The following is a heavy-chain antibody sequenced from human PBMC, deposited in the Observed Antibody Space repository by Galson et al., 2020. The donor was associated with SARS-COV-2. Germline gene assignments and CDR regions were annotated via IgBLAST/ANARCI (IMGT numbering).Heavy chain of an antibody. D-gene: IGHD3-22*01. CDR1: GGSISSSSSY. CDR3: ARGPAYYYDSTGHDTRPSAHLQH. J-gene: IGHJ1*01. V-gene: IGHV4-39*07. Sequence: SETLYLTCTVSGGSISSSSSYWGWIRQPPGKGLEWIGGFYYSGNTYYNPSLKSRVTISVDTSKNQFSLKLTSVTAAGTAVYYCARGPAYYYDSTGHDTRPSAHLQHWGQGTLVTVSP. CDR2: FYYSGNT.